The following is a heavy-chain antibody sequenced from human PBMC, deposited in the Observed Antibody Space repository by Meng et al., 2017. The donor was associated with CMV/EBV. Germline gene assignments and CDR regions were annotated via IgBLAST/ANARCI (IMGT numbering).Heavy chain of an antibody. D-gene: IGHD2-2*01. CDR2: ISSNGGST. J-gene: IGHJ6*02. CDR1: GFTFSSYA. CDR3: ARGSCSSISCSYGMDV. Sequence: GGSLRLSCAASGFTFSSYAMHWVRQAPGKGLEYVSAISSNGGSTYYADSVKGRFTISRDNSKNTLYLQMGSLRAEDMAVYYCARGSCSSISCSYGMDVWGQGTTVTVSS. V-gene: IGHV3-64*02.